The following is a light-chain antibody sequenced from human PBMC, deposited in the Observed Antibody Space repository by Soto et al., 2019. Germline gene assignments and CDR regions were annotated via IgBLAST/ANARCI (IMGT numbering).Light chain of an antibody. Sequence: QSALTQPASVSASPGQSITISCTGTSSDTGGYTYVSWYQQHPGKAPKVMIYDVTNRPSGVSNRFSGSKSGNTASLTISGLQADDDALYFCSSYTDSSNSWVFGGGTKLTVL. J-gene: IGLJ3*02. V-gene: IGLV2-14*03. CDR2: DVT. CDR3: SSYTDSSNSWV. CDR1: SSDTGGYTY.